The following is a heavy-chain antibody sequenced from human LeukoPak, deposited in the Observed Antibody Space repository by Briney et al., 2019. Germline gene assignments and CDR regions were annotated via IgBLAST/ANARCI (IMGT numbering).Heavy chain of an antibody. CDR1: GGSVSSGSYY. CDR2: IYYSGNT. CDR3: ARELRYFDWYRGDYYYYGMDV. J-gene: IGHJ6*04. D-gene: IGHD3-9*01. Sequence: SETLSLTCTVSGGSVSSGSYYWSWIRQPPGKGLEWIGYIYYSGNTNYNPSLKSRVTISVDTSKNQFSLKLSSVTAADTAVYYCARELRYFDWYRGDYYYYGMDVWGKGTTVTVSS. V-gene: IGHV4-61*01.